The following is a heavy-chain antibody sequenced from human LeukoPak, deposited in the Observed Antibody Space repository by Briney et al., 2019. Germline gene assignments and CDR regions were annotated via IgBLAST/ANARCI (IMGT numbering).Heavy chain of an antibody. D-gene: IGHD6-19*01. Sequence: PGGSLRLSCAASGFTFSSYEMNWVRQAPGKGPEWVSYISSSGSTIYYADSVKGRFTISRDNAKNSLYLQMNSLRAEDTAVYYCARGYDSSGDGFDYWGQGTLVTVSS. CDR3: ARGYDSSGDGFDY. CDR2: ISSSGSTI. J-gene: IGHJ4*02. CDR1: GFTFSSYE. V-gene: IGHV3-48*03.